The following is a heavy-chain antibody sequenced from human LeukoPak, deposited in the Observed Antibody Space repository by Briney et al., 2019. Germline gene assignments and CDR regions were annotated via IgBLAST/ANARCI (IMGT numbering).Heavy chain of an antibody. V-gene: IGHV3-9*01. CDR3: ASDKRIRTRYCSGGICSSSYYYGMDV. CDR1: GFTFDDYA. CDR2: ISWNSGSI. J-gene: IGHJ6*02. Sequence: GGSLRLSCAASGFTFDDYAMHWVRQAPGKGLEWVSGISWNSGSIGYADSVKGRFTISRDNAKNSLYLQMNSLRAEDTAVYYCASDKRIRTRYCSGGICSSSYYYGMDVWGQGTTVTVSS. D-gene: IGHD2-15*01.